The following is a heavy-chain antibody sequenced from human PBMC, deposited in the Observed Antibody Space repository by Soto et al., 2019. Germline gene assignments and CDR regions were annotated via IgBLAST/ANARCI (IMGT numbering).Heavy chain of an antibody. Sequence: GGSLRLSCAASGFTFSNAWMSWVRQAPGKGLEWVGRIKSKTDGGTTDYAAPVKGRFTISRDDSKNTLYLQMNSLKTEEKAVYYCTTDPESIAAAGTSHYYYYYYMDVWGKGTTVTVSS. J-gene: IGHJ6*03. CDR1: GFTFSNAW. V-gene: IGHV3-15*01. CDR2: IKSKTDGGTT. CDR3: TTDPESIAAAGTSHYYYYYYMDV. D-gene: IGHD6-13*01.